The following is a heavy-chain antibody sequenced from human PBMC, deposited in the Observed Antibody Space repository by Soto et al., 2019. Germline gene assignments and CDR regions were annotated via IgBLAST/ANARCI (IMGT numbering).Heavy chain of an antibody. CDR1: GGTFSSYA. V-gene: IGHV1-69*13. CDR3: ARGYGTRDGYKY. CDR2: IIPIFGTA. J-gene: IGHJ4*02. D-gene: IGHD1-7*01. Sequence: SVKVSCKASGGTFSSYAISWVLQAPGQGLEWMGGIIPIFGTANYAQKFQGRVTITADESTSTAYMELSSLRSEDTAVYYCARGYGTRDGYKYWGQGTLVTVSS.